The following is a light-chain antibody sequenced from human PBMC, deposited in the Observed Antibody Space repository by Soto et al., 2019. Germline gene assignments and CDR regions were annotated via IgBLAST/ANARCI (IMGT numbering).Light chain of an antibody. J-gene: IGKJ2*01. V-gene: IGKV3-20*01. CDR2: GAS. CDR3: QHYGGP. Sequence: EIVLTQSPGTLSLSPGERATLSCRASQSVSSSYLAWYQHKPGQAPRLLIYGASSRATGIPDRFSGSGSGTDFTLTISRLAPEDFAVYSCQHYGGPFGQGTKLEIK. CDR1: QSVSSSY.